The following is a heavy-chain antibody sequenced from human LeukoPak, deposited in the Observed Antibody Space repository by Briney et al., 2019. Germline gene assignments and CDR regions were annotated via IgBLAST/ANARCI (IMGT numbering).Heavy chain of an antibody. CDR3: ARASNTLYGGQFFDS. J-gene: IGHJ4*02. D-gene: IGHD2-15*01. Sequence: ASVKVSCKASGYTFTGNNIHWVRQAPGQGLECMGWIHVKNGDTNYEQNFRGRVTMTMDTSTSTASMELSGLRSDDTAVYYCARASNTLYGGQFFDSWGQGTLVAVSS. CDR1: GYTFTGNN. CDR2: IHVKNGDT. V-gene: IGHV1-2*02.